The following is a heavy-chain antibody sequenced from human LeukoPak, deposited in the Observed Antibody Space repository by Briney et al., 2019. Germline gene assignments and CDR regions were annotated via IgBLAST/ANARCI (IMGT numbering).Heavy chain of an antibody. Sequence: GRSLRLSYAASGFSFNSYGMHWVRQAPGKGLEWVAVISYDGSDKYYADSVKGRFTISRDNSKNTLYLQMNSLRAGDTAVYYCARKSQLWAFDYWGQGTLVTVSS. CDR1: GFSFNSYG. D-gene: IGHD5-18*01. CDR3: ARKSQLWAFDY. V-gene: IGHV3-30*03. CDR2: ISYDGSDK. J-gene: IGHJ4*02.